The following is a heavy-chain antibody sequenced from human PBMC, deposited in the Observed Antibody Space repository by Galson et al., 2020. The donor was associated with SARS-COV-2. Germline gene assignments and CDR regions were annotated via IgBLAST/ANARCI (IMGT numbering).Heavy chain of an antibody. CDR1: GFSFSNYA. CDR3: AKATQTSWATFDD. Sequence: GGSLRLSCAASGFSFSNYAMSWVRQAPGKGLEWVSGIHDRGGSTYYADSVKGRFTISRDNSKNTVYLQMNSLRAEDTALYYCAKATQTSWATFDDWGRGTLVTVSS. CDR2: IHDRGGST. V-gene: IGHV3-23*01. J-gene: IGHJ4*02. D-gene: IGHD7-27*01.